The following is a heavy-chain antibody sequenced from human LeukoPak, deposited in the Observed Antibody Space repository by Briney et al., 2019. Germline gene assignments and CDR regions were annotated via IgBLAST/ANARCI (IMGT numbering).Heavy chain of an antibody. Sequence: GGSLRLSCAASGFTFSAYPMHWLRRAPGKGLEWVAVISYDEKNTNYADSAKARFTISRDNSKNTLYLQMNSLRAEDTAVYYCARAPDSAWHNFDYWGQGTQVTVSS. CDR3: ARAPDSAWHNFDY. CDR2: ISYDEKNT. D-gene: IGHD6-19*01. J-gene: IGHJ4*02. CDR1: GFTFSAYP. V-gene: IGHV3-30*04.